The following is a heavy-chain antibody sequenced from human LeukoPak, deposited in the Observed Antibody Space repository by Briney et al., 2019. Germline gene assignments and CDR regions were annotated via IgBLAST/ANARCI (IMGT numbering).Heavy chain of an antibody. CDR3: TRGPDYYDSSGLDY. V-gene: IGHV3-73*01. J-gene: IGHJ4*02. D-gene: IGHD3-22*01. CDR1: GFTFSGSA. CDR2: IRSKGNTYAT. Sequence: PGGSLRLSCAASGFTFSGSAMHWVRQASGKGLEWVGRIRSKGNTYATAYAASVKGRFTISRDDSKNTAYLQMNSLKTEDTAVYYCTRGPDYYDSSGLDYWGQGTLVTVSS.